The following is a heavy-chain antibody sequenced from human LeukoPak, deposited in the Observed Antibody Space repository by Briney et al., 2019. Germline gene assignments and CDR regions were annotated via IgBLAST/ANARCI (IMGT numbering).Heavy chain of an antibody. CDR2: IYSGGSM. CDR3: ARSRGYCSGGSCYFDY. J-gene: IGHJ4*02. V-gene: IGHV3-66*01. CDR1: EFSVGSNY. D-gene: IGHD2-15*01. Sequence: GGSLRLSCAASEFSVGSNYMTWVRQAPGKGLEWVSLIYSGGSMYYADSVKGRFTISRDNSKNTLYLQMNSLRAEDTAVYYCARSRGYCSGGSCYFDYWGQGTLVTVSS.